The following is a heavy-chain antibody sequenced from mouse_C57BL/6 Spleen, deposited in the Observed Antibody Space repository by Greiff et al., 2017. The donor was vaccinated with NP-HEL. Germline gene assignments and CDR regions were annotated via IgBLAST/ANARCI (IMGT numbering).Heavy chain of an antibody. V-gene: IGHV1-55*01. CDR2: IYPGSGST. J-gene: IGHJ1*03. Sequence: VQLQQSGAELVKPGASVKMSCKASGYTFTSYWITWVKQRPGQGLEWIGVIYPGSGSTNYNEKFKSKATLTVDTSSSTAYMQLSSLTSEDSAVYYCASERGKRFRYFDVWGTGTTVTVSS. CDR3: ASERGKRFRYFDV. CDR1: GYTFTSYW.